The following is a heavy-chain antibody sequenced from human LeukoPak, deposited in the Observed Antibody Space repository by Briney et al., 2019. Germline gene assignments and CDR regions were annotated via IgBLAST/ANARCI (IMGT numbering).Heavy chain of an antibody. D-gene: IGHD2-15*01. Sequence: ASVKVSCKASGYTLTELSMHWVRQAPGKGLEWMGGFDPEDGETIYAQKFQGRVTMTEDTSTDTAYMELSSLRSEDTAVYYCATGVPPVVVVAATRSYYMDVWGKGTTVTISS. V-gene: IGHV1-24*01. J-gene: IGHJ6*03. CDR3: ATGVPPVVVVAATRSYYMDV. CDR1: GYTLTELS. CDR2: FDPEDGET.